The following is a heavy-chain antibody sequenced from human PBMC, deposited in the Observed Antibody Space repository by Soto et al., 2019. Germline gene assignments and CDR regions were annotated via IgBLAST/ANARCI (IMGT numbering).Heavy chain of an antibody. Sequence: SETLSLTCAVYGGSFSGYYWTWIRQPPGTGLEWIGEINHSGSTNYNPSLKSRVTISVDTSKNQFSLQMNSLRADDTAVYYCARASGPFDYWGQGTQVTVSS. J-gene: IGHJ4*02. CDR1: GGSFSGYY. D-gene: IGHD5-12*01. CDR3: ARASGPFDY. V-gene: IGHV4-34*01. CDR2: INHSGST.